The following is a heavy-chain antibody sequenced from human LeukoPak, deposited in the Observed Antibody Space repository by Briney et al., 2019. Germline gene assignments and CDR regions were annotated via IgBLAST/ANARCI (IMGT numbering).Heavy chain of an antibody. CDR2: IKQDGSEK. Sequence: GGSLRLSCAVSGFTSSSYWMSWVRQAPGKGLEWVANIKQDGSEKYYVDSVKGRFTISRDNAMNSLYLQMNSLRAEDTAVYYCARAPYCIGGSCRFDYWGQGTLVTVSS. J-gene: IGHJ4*02. V-gene: IGHV3-7*03. D-gene: IGHD2-15*01. CDR1: GFTSSSYW. CDR3: ARAPYCIGGSCRFDY.